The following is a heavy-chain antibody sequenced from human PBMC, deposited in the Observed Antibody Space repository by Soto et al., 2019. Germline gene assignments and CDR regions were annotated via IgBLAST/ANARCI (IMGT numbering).Heavy chain of an antibody. J-gene: IGHJ6*02. CDR2: INAGNGNT. CDR3: ARMLVGSRTGTTYDYYCGMDV. Sequence: QVQLVQSGAEVKKPGASVKVSCKASGYTFTSYAMHWVRQAPGQRLEWMGWINAGNGNTKYSQKFQGRVTITRDTSASTAYMELSSLRSEDTAVYYCARMLVGSRTGTTYDYYCGMDVWGQGTTVTVSS. D-gene: IGHD1-7*01. CDR1: GYTFTSYA. V-gene: IGHV1-3*01.